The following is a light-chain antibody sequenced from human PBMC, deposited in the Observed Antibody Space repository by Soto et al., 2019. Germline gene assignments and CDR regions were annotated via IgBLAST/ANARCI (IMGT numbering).Light chain of an antibody. CDR3: AAWDDSLNGQGV. CDR1: SSNIGAGYD. CDR2: RNT. V-gene: IGLV1-40*01. J-gene: IGLJ3*02. Sequence: QSVLTQPPSVSGAPGQRVTISCTGTSSNIGAGYDVHWYHQIPGTAPKLLVYRNTNRPSGVPDRFSGSKSGTSASLAISGLQSEDEADYYCAAWDDSLNGQGVFGGGTKVTVL.